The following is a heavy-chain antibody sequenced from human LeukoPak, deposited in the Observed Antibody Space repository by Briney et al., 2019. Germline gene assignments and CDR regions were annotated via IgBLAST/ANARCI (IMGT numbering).Heavy chain of an antibody. Sequence: PGGSLRLSCAASGFTFSSYGMHWVRQAPGEGLEWVAFIRYDGSNKYYADSVKGRFTVSRDNSKNTLYLQMNSLRAEDTAVYYCARRAGDYSHPYDYWGQGTLVTVSS. CDR1: GFTFSSYG. V-gene: IGHV3-30*02. CDR2: IRYDGSNK. D-gene: IGHD3-22*01. CDR3: ARRAGDYSHPYDY. J-gene: IGHJ4*02.